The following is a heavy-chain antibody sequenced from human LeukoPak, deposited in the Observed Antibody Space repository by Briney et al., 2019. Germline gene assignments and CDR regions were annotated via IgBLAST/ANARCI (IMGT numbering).Heavy chain of an antibody. J-gene: IGHJ5*02. Sequence: PGGSLRLSCAASGFTFSSYAMSWVRQAPGKGLEWVSLISGSGGSTYYADSVKGRFTISRDNPRNTLYLQMNILRTEDTAVYYCAKEGTPQVSTWYDLWGQGTQVIVSS. V-gene: IGHV3-23*01. D-gene: IGHD3-10*01. CDR3: AKEGTPQVSTWYDL. CDR2: ISGSGGST. CDR1: GFTFSSYA.